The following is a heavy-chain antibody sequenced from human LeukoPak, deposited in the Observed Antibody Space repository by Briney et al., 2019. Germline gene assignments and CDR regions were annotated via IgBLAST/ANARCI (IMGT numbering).Heavy chain of an antibody. CDR3: ASPYDYGDHYLDALHI. CDR1: GDTFSSFA. V-gene: IGHV1-69*06. Sequence: SVKVSCKASGDTFSSFAVSWVRQAPGQGLEWMGRIIPLFGTADYAQRYQGRVTISADNSLNTAYLELSSLTSEDMAVYYCASPYDYGDHYLDALHIWGQGTIVTVSS. D-gene: IGHD4-17*01. J-gene: IGHJ3*02. CDR2: IIPLFGTA.